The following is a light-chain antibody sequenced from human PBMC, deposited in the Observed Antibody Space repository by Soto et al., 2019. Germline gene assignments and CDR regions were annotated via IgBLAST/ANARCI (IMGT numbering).Light chain of an antibody. Sequence: QSALTQPASVSGSPGQSITISCSGTSSDVGGYNYVSWYQQHLGKAPKLMIYDVSNWPSGVSNRFSGSKSGNTASLTISGLQAEDEADYYCSSYTSSSTYVFGTGTKVTVL. CDR3: SSYTSSSTYV. CDR2: DVS. V-gene: IGLV2-14*01. CDR1: SSDVGGYNY. J-gene: IGLJ1*01.